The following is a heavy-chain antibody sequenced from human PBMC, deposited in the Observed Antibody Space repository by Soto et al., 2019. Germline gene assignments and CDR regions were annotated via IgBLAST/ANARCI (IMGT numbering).Heavy chain of an antibody. J-gene: IGHJ4*02. CDR3: ARITPIAVAGDY. V-gene: IGHV1-18*01. CDR2: ISAYNGNT. D-gene: IGHD6-19*01. CDR1: GYSFTGDG. Sequence: ALVKRYCNASGYSFTGDGGSWGRQAPGQGLEWMGWISAYNGNTNYAQKLQGRVTMTTDTSTSTAYMELRSLRSDDTAVYYCARITPIAVAGDYWGQGTLVTVSS.